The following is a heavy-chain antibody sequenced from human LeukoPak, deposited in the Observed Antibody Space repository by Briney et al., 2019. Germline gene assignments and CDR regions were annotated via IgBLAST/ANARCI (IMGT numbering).Heavy chain of an antibody. V-gene: IGHV4-34*01. Sequence: SETLSLTCAVYGGSFSGYYWSWIRQPPGKGLEWIGEINHSGSTNYNPSLKSRVTISVDTSKNQFSLKLSSVAAADTAVYYCARGVGYSYGQIYYYYGMDVWGQGTTVTVSS. CDR1: GGSFSGYY. CDR2: INHSGST. CDR3: ARGVGYSYGQIYYYYGMDV. J-gene: IGHJ6*02. D-gene: IGHD5-18*01.